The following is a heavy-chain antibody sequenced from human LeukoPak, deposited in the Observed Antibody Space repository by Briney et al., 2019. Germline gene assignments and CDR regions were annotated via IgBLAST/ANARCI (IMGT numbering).Heavy chain of an antibody. D-gene: IGHD3-16*01. Sequence: GVSLRLSCAASGFTFGSYWMNWARQAPGKGLEWVASINHNGNVNYYVDSVKGRFTISRDNAKNSLYLQMSNLRAEDTAVYFRARGGGLDVWGQGATVTVSS. CDR3: ARGGGLDV. CDR1: GFTFGSYW. V-gene: IGHV3-7*03. J-gene: IGHJ6*02. CDR2: INHNGNVN.